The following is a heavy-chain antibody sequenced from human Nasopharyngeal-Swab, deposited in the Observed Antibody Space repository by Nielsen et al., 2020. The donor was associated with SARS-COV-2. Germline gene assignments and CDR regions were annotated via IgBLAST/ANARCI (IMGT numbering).Heavy chain of an antibody. CDR2: LQQDGSEK. Sequence: GESLKISCAASGFTFSNYYMVWVRQAPGKGLEWVANLQQDGSEKFYVDSVKGRFTISRDNSKNTLDLQMNSLRVEDTAVYYCARGDSFWGQGTTVTVSS. J-gene: IGHJ6*02. CDR1: GFTFSNYY. D-gene: IGHD2-21*01. CDR3: ARGDSF. V-gene: IGHV3-7*03.